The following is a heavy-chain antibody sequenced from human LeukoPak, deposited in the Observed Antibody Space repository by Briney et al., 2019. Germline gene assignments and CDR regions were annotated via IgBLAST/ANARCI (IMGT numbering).Heavy chain of an antibody. Sequence: QAGGSLRLSCAASGFTFSSYWMHWVRQAPGKGLVWVSRINSDGSSTSYADSVKGRFTISRDNAKNMLYLQMNSLRAEDTAVYYCAREGDTANFDYWGQGTLVTVSS. D-gene: IGHD5-18*01. CDR2: INSDGSST. V-gene: IGHV3-74*01. CDR3: AREGDTANFDY. CDR1: GFTFSSYW. J-gene: IGHJ4*02.